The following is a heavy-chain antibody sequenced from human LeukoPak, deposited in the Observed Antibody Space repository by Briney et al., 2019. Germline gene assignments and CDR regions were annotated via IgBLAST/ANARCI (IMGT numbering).Heavy chain of an antibody. CDR3: ARVDYDFWSGFYYFDY. CDR1: GGSISSYY. D-gene: IGHD3-3*01. J-gene: IGHJ4*02. Sequence: SETLSLTCTVSGGSISSYYWSWIRQPPGKGLEWIGYNYYSGSTNYNPSLKSRVTISVDTSKNQFSLKLSSVTAADTAVYYCARVDYDFWSGFYYFDYWGQGTLVTVSS. V-gene: IGHV4-59*01. CDR2: NYYSGST.